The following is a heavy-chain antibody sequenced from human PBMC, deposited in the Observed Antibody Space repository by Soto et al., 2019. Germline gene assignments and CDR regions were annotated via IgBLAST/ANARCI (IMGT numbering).Heavy chain of an antibody. D-gene: IGHD4-17*01. Sequence: ASVKVSYEGVCYSFTTTGITWVRQAPGQGLEWMGWISTYNGNTNYAQKLQDRVTLTTDTSTSTAYMELRSLRSDDTAVYYCARRLYGDYDYWGQGTLVTVS. V-gene: IGHV1-18*01. CDR1: CYSFTTTG. CDR2: ISTYNGNT. J-gene: IGHJ4*02. CDR3: ARRLYGDYDY.